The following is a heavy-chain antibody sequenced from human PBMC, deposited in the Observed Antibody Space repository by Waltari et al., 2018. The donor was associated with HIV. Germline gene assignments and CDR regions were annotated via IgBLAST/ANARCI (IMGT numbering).Heavy chain of an antibody. CDR2: IKQGVSEA. Sequence: EVQLVESGGGFVQPGGSLRLSCAVSGFTLSSYWMTWVRQAPGKEVEWGDNIKQGVSEAVYVDCLKGRFTISRDNAKNSLYLQRNSLRAEDTAVYYCARQRGSGSGDYWGRGTLVTVSS. D-gene: IGHD1-26*01. V-gene: IGHV3-7*01. J-gene: IGHJ4*02. CDR1: GFTLSSYW. CDR3: ARQRGSGSGDY.